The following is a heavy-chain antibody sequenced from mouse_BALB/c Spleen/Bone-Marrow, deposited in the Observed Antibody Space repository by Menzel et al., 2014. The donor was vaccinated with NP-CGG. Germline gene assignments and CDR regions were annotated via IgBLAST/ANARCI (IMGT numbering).Heavy chain of an antibody. Sequence: VMLVESGPGLVQPSQSLSITCTVSGFSLTSYGVHWVRQSPGKGLEWLGAIWSGGGSDYNAAFISRLSITKDNSKSQVFFKMFSLQVDDTAIYYCARTSNYVDFDYWGQGTTLTVSS. CDR2: IWSGGGS. V-gene: IGHV2-4-1*01. CDR1: GFSLTSYG. CDR3: ARTSNYVDFDY. D-gene: IGHD2-5*01. J-gene: IGHJ2*01.